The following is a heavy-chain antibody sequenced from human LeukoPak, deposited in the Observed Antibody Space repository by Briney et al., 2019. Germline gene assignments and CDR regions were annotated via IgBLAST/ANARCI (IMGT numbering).Heavy chain of an antibody. D-gene: IGHD2-8*01. CDR1: GFTFSSYA. CDR3: AKGGNGYCTKGICSPRVVAAIYY. Sequence: RGSLRLSCAASGFTFSSYAISWVRQAPGKGLEWVSGISGSGGSTHYADSVQGRFTISRDNSKNTLYLQMNSLRAEDTAVYYCAKGGNGYCTKGICSPRVVAAIYYWGQGTLVTVSS. J-gene: IGHJ4*02. CDR2: ISGSGGST. V-gene: IGHV3-23*01.